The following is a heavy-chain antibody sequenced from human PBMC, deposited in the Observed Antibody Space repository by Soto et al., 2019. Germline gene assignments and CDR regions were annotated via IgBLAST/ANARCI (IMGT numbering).Heavy chain of an antibody. Sequence: SETLSLTCTVSGGSISSSSYYWGWIRQPPGKGLEWIGSIYYSGSTYYSPSLKSRVTITVDMSKNQFSLKLSSVTAADTAVYYCARHGYRASGFYNWFDSWVQGTLVTVSS. CDR2: IYYSGST. D-gene: IGHD6-19*01. CDR3: ARHGYRASGFYNWFDS. V-gene: IGHV4-39*01. CDR1: GGSISSSSYY. J-gene: IGHJ5*01.